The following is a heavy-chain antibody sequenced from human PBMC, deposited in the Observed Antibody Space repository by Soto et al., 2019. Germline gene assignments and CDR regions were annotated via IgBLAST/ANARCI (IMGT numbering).Heavy chain of an antibody. D-gene: IGHD5-12*01. Sequence: PGGSLRLSCAASGFTFSSYAMHWVRQAPGKGLEWVAVISYDGSNKYYADSAKGRFTISRDNSKNTLYLQMNSLRAEDTAVYYCARGHSMATITDDAFDIWGQGTMVTVSS. V-gene: IGHV3-30-3*01. CDR2: ISYDGSNK. J-gene: IGHJ3*02. CDR3: ARGHSMATITDDAFDI. CDR1: GFTFSSYA.